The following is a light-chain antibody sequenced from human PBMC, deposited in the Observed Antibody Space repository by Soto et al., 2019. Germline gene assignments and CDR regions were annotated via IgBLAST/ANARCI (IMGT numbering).Light chain of an antibody. CDR3: QQYGSSPPIT. Sequence: DIQMTQSPSSLSASVGDGVTITCRASQSIGSYLNWYQQKPGKAPKLLIYAASSLESGVPPRFSGSGSGTDFTLTISRLEPEDFAVYYCQQYGSSPPITFGQGTRLEIK. J-gene: IGKJ5*01. CDR2: AAS. CDR1: QSIGSY. V-gene: IGKV1-39*01.